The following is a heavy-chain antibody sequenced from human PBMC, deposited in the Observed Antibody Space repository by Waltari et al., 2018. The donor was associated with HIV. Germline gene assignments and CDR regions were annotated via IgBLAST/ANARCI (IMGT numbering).Heavy chain of an antibody. D-gene: IGHD3-10*01. Sequence: EVQLVESGGDLLKPGGCLRLSCAASGFTLNSVWMIWVGQAPGKGMEWVGLRKTKGDGGATDYAAAVKGRFTISRDDSKNTVYLQMNSLKIEDTAVYYCTSEEDYGSGSHFDYWGQGTLVTVSS. CDR1: GFTLNSVW. V-gene: IGHV3-15*01. J-gene: IGHJ4*02. CDR2: RKTKGDGGAT. CDR3: TSEEDYGSGSHFDY.